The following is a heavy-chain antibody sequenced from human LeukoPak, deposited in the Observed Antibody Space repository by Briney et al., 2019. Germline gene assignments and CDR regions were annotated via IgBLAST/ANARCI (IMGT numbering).Heavy chain of an antibody. Sequence: SVKVSSKASGGTFSSYAISWVRQAPGQGLEWLGGILPILGTANYAQKVQGRVTHTTDESTRTAYMDLSSLRSSHTAVYYCASHRERLTGYIRDVYWGQGALVTVSS. D-gene: IGHD3-9*01. CDR2: ILPILGTA. J-gene: IGHJ4*02. V-gene: IGHV1-69*05. CDR1: GGTFSSYA. CDR3: ASHRERLTGYIRDVY.